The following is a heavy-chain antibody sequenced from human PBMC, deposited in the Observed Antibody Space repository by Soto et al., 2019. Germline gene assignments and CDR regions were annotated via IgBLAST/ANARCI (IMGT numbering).Heavy chain of an antibody. V-gene: IGHV3-23*01. Sequence: DVQLLESGGGLVQPGGSLRLSCAASGFTFNNYAMNWVRQAPGTGLEWVSTISGNGGSTYYADSVKGRFTISRDNSKDTLYLQMNSLRAEDTALYYCAKGGLITTLPYDFDYWGQGTLVSVSS. J-gene: IGHJ4*02. CDR3: AKGGLITTLPYDFDY. D-gene: IGHD3-16*01. CDR2: ISGNGGST. CDR1: GFTFNNYA.